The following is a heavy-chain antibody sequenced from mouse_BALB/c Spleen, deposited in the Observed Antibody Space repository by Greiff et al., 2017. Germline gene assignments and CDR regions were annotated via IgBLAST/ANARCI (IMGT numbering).Heavy chain of an antibody. CDR3: ARLGNYGDYAMDY. J-gene: IGHJ4*01. V-gene: IGHV5-12-1*01. CDR1: GFAFSSYD. CDR2: ISSGGGST. Sequence: EVKLMESGGGLVKPGGSLKLSCAASGFAFSSYDMSWVRQTPEKRLEWVAYISSGGGSTYYPDTVKGRFTISRDNAKNTLYLQMSSLKSEDTAMYYCARLGNYGDYAMDYWGQGTSVTVSS. D-gene: IGHD2-1*01.